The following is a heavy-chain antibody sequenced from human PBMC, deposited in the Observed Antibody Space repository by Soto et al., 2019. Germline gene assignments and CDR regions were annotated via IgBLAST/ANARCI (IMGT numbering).Heavy chain of an antibody. D-gene: IGHD1-7*01. CDR2: IIPIFGTA. CDR1: GYTFTTYG. Sequence: SVKVSCKASGYTFTTYGIGWVRQAPGQGLEWMGGIIPIFGTANYAQKFQGRVTITADESTSTAYMELSSLRSEDTAVYYCAGPPELTRIYYYYGMDVWGQGTTVTVSS. CDR3: AGPPELTRIYYYYGMDV. J-gene: IGHJ6*02. V-gene: IGHV1-69*13.